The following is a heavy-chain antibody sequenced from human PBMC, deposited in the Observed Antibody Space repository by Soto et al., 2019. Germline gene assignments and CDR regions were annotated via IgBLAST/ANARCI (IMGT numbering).Heavy chain of an antibody. V-gene: IGHV1-58*01. Sequence: GASVKVSCKASGFTFTSSAVQWVRQARGQRLEWIGWIVVGSGNTNYAQKFQERVTITRDMSTSTAYMELSSLRSEDTAVYYCAADSGDGYSSSPAGFDPWGQGTLVTVSS. J-gene: IGHJ5*02. CDR2: IVVGSGNT. CDR1: GFTFTSSA. CDR3: AADSGDGYSSSPAGFDP. D-gene: IGHD6-6*01.